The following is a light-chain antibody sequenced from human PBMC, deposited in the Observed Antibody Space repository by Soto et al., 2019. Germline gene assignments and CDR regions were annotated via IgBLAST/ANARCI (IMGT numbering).Light chain of an antibody. CDR2: GAS. Sequence: IGFTQSPGTLRVSPGGRATLSCRASETVNSNYLAWYQQKRGQAPRLLIYGASRRATGIPDRFSGSGSGTNFTLTITRLEPEDFAVYYCQQYGSSRTFGQGTKVDIK. J-gene: IGKJ1*01. CDR3: QQYGSSRT. CDR1: ETVNSNY. V-gene: IGKV3-20*01.